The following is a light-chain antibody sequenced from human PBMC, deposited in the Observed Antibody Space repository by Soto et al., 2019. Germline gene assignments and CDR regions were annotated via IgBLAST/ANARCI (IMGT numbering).Light chain of an antibody. J-gene: IGKJ4*01. CDR2: GAS. V-gene: IGKV3-20*01. CDR3: QQYGSSPLLT. Sequence: EIVLTQSPGTLSLSPGERATLSCRASQSVSSSYLAWYQQKPGQAPRLLIYGASSRATGIPDRFSGSGSGTDFTLTISRLEPEDFAVYYCQQYGSSPLLTFGEGTKVESK. CDR1: QSVSSSY.